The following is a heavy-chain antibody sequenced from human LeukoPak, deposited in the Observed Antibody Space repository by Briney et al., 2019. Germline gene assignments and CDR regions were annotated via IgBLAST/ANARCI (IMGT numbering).Heavy chain of an antibody. D-gene: IGHD3-10*01. CDR2: ISWNSGSI. CDR3: AKDKDLYGSGSPFDY. V-gene: IGHV3-9*01. J-gene: IGHJ4*02. Sequence: GGSLRLSCAASGFTFDDYAMHWVRHAPGKDLEWVSGISWNSGSIGYADSVKGRFTISRDNAKNSLYLQMNSLRAEDTALCYCAKDKDLYGSGSPFDYWGQGTLVTVSS. CDR1: GFTFDDYA.